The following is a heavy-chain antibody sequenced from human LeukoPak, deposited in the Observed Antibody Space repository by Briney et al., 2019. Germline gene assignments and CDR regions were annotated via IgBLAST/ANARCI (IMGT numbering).Heavy chain of an antibody. V-gene: IGHV3-23*01. CDR2: IGAGSEDS. CDR1: GFTFGGYA. J-gene: IGHJ6*02. CDR3: ARTIAQYSNTWLYYYYGLDV. D-gene: IGHD1-7*01. Sequence: GGSLRLSCTASGFTFGGYAMSWVRQAPGKGLEWVSSIGAGSEDSYYADSVKGRFTISRDNSKSTLYPQMNSLRADDTAVYYCARTIAQYSNTWLYYYYGLDVWGQGTTVTVSS.